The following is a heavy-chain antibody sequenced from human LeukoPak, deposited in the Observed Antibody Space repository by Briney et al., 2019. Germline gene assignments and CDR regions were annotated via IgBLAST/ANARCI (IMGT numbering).Heavy chain of an antibody. D-gene: IGHD3-10*01. V-gene: IGHV1-8*02. CDR1: GYTFTSYG. J-gene: IGHJ4*02. CDR3: ARGRKKYGSGSYYETG. Sequence: GASVKVSCKASGYTFTSYGISWVRQAPGQGLEWMGWMNPNSGNTGYAQKFQGRVTMTRNTSISTAYMELSSLRSEDTAVYYCARGRKKYGSGSYYETGWGQGTLVTVSS. CDR2: MNPNSGNT.